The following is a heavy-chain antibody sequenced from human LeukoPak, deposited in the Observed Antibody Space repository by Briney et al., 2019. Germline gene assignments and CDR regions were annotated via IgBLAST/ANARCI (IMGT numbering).Heavy chain of an antibody. D-gene: IGHD5-12*01. J-gene: IGHJ4*02. Sequence: SQTLSLTCAISGDSVSSNSAAWSWIRQSPSRGLEWLGRTYYRSKWYNDYAVSVKSRITINPDTSKNQFSLQLNSVTPEDTAVYYCAREGGYSGYAVDYWGQGTLVTVSS. V-gene: IGHV6-1*01. CDR3: AREGGYSGYAVDY. CDR1: GDSVSSNSAA. CDR2: TYYRSKWYN.